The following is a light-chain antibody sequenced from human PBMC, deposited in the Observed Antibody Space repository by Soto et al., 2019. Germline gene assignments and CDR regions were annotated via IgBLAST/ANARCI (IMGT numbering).Light chain of an antibody. CDR1: TSDVGGYEY. Sequence: QSALTQPRSVSGSPGQSVTISCTGTTSDVGGYEYVSWYQQYPGKAPKLLIYHVVHRPSGVPDRFSGSKSGTTASLIISGLQAEDEADYYCCSYAVGKTLAFGGGTKVTVL. J-gene: IGLJ2*01. CDR2: HVV. V-gene: IGLV2-11*01. CDR3: CSYAVGKTLA.